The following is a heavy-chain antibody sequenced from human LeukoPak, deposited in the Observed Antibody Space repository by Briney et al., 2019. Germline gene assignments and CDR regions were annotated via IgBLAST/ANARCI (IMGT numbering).Heavy chain of an antibody. J-gene: IGHJ4*02. CDR1: GFTFSSYA. CDR2: ITTNGDKT. V-gene: IGHV3-64*01. CDR3: ARGGATTLFDY. D-gene: IGHD1-26*01. Sequence: SGGSLRLSCAASGFTFSSYAMHWARQAPGKGLEYVSAITTNGDKTYYGNSVKGRFTISRDNSKNTLYLQMGSLRIEDMAVYYCARGGATTLFDYWGQGTLVTVSS.